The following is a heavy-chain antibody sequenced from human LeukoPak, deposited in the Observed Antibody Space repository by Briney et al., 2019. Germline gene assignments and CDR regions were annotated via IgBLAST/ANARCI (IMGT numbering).Heavy chain of an antibody. V-gene: IGHV3-53*01. J-gene: IGHJ3*02. CDR3: AKEQWLQPYDALDI. CDR2: LYAGGTT. Sequence: GGSLRLSCVASGFTVNSNYMTWVRQAPGKGPEWVSVLYAGGTTYYADFVKGRFTISRDNSKNTLYLHMSSLRAEDTAVHYCAKEQWLQPYDALDIWGQGTMVTVSS. CDR1: GFTVNSNY. D-gene: IGHD6-19*01.